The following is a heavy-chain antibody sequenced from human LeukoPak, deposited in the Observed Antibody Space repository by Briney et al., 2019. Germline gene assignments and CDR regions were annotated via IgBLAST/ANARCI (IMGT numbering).Heavy chain of an antibody. D-gene: IGHD6-6*01. V-gene: IGHV3-13*01. CDR2: IGTAGDT. CDR3: ARGYARREGYFDL. CDR1: GFTFSIYD. J-gene: IGHJ2*01. Sequence: GGSVRLSCAASGFTFSIYDIHWVRQATGKGLDWVSAIGTAGDTYYLDSVKGRFTISRENAKNSLYLQMNSLRAGDTAVYYCARGYARREGYFDLWGRGTLVTVSS.